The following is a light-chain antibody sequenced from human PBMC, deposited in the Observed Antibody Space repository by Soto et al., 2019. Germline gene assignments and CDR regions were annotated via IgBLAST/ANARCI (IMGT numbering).Light chain of an antibody. Sequence: AIQLTQSPSSLSASVGDRVTITCRASQGISSALAWYQQKPGKAPKLLIYDASSLESGVPSRFSGSGSGTDFTLTISSLQPEDFATYYCPQFNSYLTFGQGTRLEIK. J-gene: IGKJ5*01. CDR2: DAS. CDR1: QGISSA. CDR3: PQFNSYLT. V-gene: IGKV1-13*02.